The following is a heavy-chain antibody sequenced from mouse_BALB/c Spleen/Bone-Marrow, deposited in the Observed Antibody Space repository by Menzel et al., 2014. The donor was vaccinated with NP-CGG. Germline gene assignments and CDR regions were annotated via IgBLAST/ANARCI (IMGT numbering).Heavy chain of an antibody. V-gene: IGHV1-14*01. D-gene: IGHD2-14*01. Sequence: EVKLAGSGPEVVKPGPSAKLSCKASGYSFTSSVMHWVKQKPGQGLEWIGYFNPYNHGSKHNEKFKGKATLTSGKSSSTAYIELSRLTSEDSEVYYCAKGGNFRYDIGHWGRGTPLPVSS. J-gene: IGHJ2*01. CDR2: FNPYNHGS. CDR1: GYSFTSSV. CDR3: AKGGNFRYDIGH.